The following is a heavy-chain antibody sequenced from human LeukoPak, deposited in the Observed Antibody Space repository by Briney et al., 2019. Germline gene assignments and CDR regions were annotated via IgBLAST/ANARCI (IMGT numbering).Heavy chain of an antibody. CDR3: ARGPNSGYGM. CDR1: GFTVSSNY. D-gene: IGHD5-12*01. CDR2: IYSGGST. V-gene: IGHV3-53*01. J-gene: IGHJ4*02. Sequence: PGGSLRLSCAASGFTVSSNYMSWVCQAPGTGLQWVSVIYSGGSTNYADSVKGRFTISRDNSKNTLYLQMNSLRAEDTAVYYCARGPNSGYGMWGQGTLVTVSS.